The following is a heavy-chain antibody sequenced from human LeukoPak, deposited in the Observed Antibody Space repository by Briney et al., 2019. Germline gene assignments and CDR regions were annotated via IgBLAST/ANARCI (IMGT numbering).Heavy chain of an antibody. CDR2: MNPNSGDT. V-gene: IGHV1-8*01. J-gene: IGHJ4*02. CDR1: GYTFTSYN. D-gene: IGHD2-2*02. Sequence: ASVNVSCKASGYTFTSYNINWVRHATGQGLECRGWMNPNSGDTGYAQKFQGRVTMTRSTSISTAYMELSSLRYEDTAVYYCVRGFCSTAGCYNWGQGTRVTVSS. CDR3: VRGFCSTAGCYN.